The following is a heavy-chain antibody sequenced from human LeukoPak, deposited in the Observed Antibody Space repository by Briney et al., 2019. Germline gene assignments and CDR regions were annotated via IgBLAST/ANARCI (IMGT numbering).Heavy chain of an antibody. J-gene: IGHJ5*02. V-gene: IGHV4-59*01. D-gene: IGHD5-18*01. CDR2: IYYSGST. Sequence: TTSQTLSLTCTVSGGSISSYYWSWIRQPPGKGLEWIGYIYYSGSTNYNPSLKSRVTISVDTSKNQFSLKLSSVTAADTAVYYCAREIQGYGPGDNWFDPWGQGTLVTVSS. CDR3: AREIQGYGPGDNWFDP. CDR1: GGSISSYY.